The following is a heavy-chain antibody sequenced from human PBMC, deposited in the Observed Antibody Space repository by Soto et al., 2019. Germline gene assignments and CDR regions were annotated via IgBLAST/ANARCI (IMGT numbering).Heavy chain of an antibody. D-gene: IGHD6-13*01. J-gene: IGHJ6*02. CDR2: IIPIFGTA. CDR1: GGTFSSYA. Sequence: QVQLVQSGAEVKKPGSSVKVSCKASGGTFSSYAISWVRQAPGQGLEWMGGIIPIFGTANYAQKFQGRVTITADKSTSTAYMELSSLRSEDTAVYYCATRSSAAGTYHYYYYGMDVWGQGTTVTVSS. V-gene: IGHV1-69*06. CDR3: ATRSSAAGTYHYYYYGMDV.